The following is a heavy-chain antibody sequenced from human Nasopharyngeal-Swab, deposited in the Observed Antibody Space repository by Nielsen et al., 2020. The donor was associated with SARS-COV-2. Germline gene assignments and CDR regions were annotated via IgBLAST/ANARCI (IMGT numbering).Heavy chain of an antibody. CDR3: ARGRYYGDYDY. CDR2: INHIGST. D-gene: IGHD4-17*01. J-gene: IGHJ4*02. Sequence: SETLSLTCVVYGGSFTTYSWNWIRQPPGKGLEWIGEINHIGSTNYNTYNPSLNSRVTISLATSKNQFSLTLTSVTAADTAIYFCARGRYYGDYDYWGQGALVTVSS. V-gene: IGHV4-34*01. CDR1: GGSFTTYS.